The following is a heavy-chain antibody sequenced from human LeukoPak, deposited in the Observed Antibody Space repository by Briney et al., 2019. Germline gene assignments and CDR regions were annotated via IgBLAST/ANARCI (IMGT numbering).Heavy chain of an antibody. J-gene: IGHJ4*02. V-gene: IGHV1-2*02. CDR1: GYTFTGYY. D-gene: IGHD6-6*01. CDR3: ASLVGTYSSSSGVDY. Sequence: ASVKVSCKASGYTFTGYYMHWVRQAPGQGLEWMGWINPNSGGTNYAQKFQGRVTMTRDTSISTAYMELSRLRSDVTAVYYCASLVGTYSSSSGVDYWGQGTLVTVSS. CDR2: INPNSGGT.